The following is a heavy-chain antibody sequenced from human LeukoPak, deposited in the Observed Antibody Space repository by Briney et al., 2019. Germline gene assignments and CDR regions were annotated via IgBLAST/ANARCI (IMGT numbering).Heavy chain of an antibody. CDR2: ISGSGGST. D-gene: IGHD6-19*01. Sequence: PGGSLRLSCAASGFTFSSYAMSWVRQASGKGLEWVSAISGSGGSTYYADSVKGRFTISRDDSKNTLYLQMNSLRAEDTAVYYCAKDPLIAVAGYFDYWGQGTLVTVSS. CDR1: GFTFSSYA. CDR3: AKDPLIAVAGYFDY. J-gene: IGHJ4*02. V-gene: IGHV3-23*01.